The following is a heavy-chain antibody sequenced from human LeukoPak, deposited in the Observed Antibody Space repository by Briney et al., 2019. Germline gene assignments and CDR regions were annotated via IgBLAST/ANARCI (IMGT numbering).Heavy chain of an antibody. Sequence: PSETLSLTCAVYGGSFSGYYWSWICQPPGKGLEWIGEINHSGSTNYNPSLKSRVTMSVDTSKNQFSLKLSSVTAADTAVYYCARGLVVARHDAFDIWGQGTMVTVSS. V-gene: IGHV4-34*01. J-gene: IGHJ3*02. CDR1: GGSFSGYY. CDR3: ARGLVVARHDAFDI. CDR2: INHSGST. D-gene: IGHD2-21*01.